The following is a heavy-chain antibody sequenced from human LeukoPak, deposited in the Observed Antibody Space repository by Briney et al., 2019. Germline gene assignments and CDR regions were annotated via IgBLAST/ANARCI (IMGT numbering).Heavy chain of an antibody. V-gene: IGHV3-30*18. CDR3: AKPPAAIYYYGMDV. Sequence: GGSLRLSCAASGFTFSSYGMHWVRQAPGKGLEWVAVISYDGSNKYYADSVKGRFTISRDNSKNTLYLQMNSLRADDTAVYYCAKPPAAIYYYGMDVWGQGTTVTVSS. J-gene: IGHJ6*02. CDR1: GFTFSSYG. D-gene: IGHD2-2*02. CDR2: ISYDGSNK.